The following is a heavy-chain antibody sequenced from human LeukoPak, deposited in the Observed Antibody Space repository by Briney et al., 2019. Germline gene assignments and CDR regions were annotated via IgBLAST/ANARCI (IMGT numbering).Heavy chain of an antibody. CDR3: ARDSPSGSYFDY. V-gene: IGHV1-3*01. J-gene: IGHJ4*02. D-gene: IGHD1-26*01. CDR1: GYTFTTYA. Sequence: GASVKVSCKASGYTFTTYAIHWVRQAPGQRLEWTGWINAGNGYTKYSQKFQDRVTITRDTSASTAYMELSSLRSEDTAVYYCARDSPSGSYFDYWGQGTLVTVSS. CDR2: INAGNGYT.